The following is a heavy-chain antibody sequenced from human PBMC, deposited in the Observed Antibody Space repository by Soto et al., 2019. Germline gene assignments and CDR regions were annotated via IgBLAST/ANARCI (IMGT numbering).Heavy chain of an antibody. CDR2: INPNSGVT. J-gene: IGHJ6*03. Sequence: VQLVQSGAEVKEPGASVTVSCRASGDRFTDSYMHWVRQAPGQGLEWMGWINPNSGVTKYAQKFQGWVPMTSDTSIRTVYMQLSRLGFDDTAIYYCARESGGATATLDYYYFYMDVWGTGTTVTVSS. D-gene: IGHD5-12*01. V-gene: IGHV1-2*04. CDR1: GDRFTDSY. CDR3: ARESGGATATLDYYYFYMDV.